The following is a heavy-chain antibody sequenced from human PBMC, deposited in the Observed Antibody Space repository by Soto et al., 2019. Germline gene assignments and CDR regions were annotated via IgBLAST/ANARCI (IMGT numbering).Heavy chain of an antibody. CDR3: ARSLVNGTYEAFDI. J-gene: IGHJ3*02. CDR2: IYPGDSDT. CDR1: GYNFNRYW. V-gene: IGHV5-51*03. Sequence: EVYLAQSGAEVKKPGESLKISCKGSGYNFNRYWIGWVRQMPGKGLEWMGVIYPGDSDTRYSPSLQGPVTISADKSSSAAYLQWSSLQASDTATYYCARSLVNGTYEAFDIWGQGTMVTVSS. D-gene: IGHD6-13*01.